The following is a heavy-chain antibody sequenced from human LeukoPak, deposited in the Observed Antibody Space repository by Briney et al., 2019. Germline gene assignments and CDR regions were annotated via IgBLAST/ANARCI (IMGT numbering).Heavy chain of an antibody. CDR2: IFSNDEK. Sequence: SGPVLVKPTETLTLTFTVSGFSLRNARMGVSWIRQPPGKALEWLAHIFSNDEKSYSTSLKSRLTISKDTSKSQVVLTMTNMDPVDTATYYCARIWGMASQFDYWGQGTLVTVSS. V-gene: IGHV2-26*01. CDR1: GFSLRNARMG. D-gene: IGHD3-16*01. J-gene: IGHJ4*02. CDR3: ARIWGMASQFDY.